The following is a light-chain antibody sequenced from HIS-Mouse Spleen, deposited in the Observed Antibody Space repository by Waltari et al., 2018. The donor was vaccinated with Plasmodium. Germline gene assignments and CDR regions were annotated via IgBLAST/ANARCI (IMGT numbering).Light chain of an antibody. J-gene: IGLJ2*01. CDR1: SSDVGGYNY. Sequence: QSALTQPPSASGSPGQSVTISCTGTSSDVGGYNYVSWYQQHPVKAPKLMIYEVSKRPSGDPDRFSGSKSGNTASLTVSGLQAEDEADYYCSSYAGSNNLVFGGGTKLTVL. CDR3: SSYAGSNNLV. V-gene: IGLV2-8*01. CDR2: EVS.